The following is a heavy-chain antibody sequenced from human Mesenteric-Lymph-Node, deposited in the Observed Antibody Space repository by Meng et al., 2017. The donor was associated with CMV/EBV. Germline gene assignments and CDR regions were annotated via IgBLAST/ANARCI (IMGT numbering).Heavy chain of an antibody. D-gene: IGHD2-2*01. CDR3: ARDDCSSTSCYYYYGMDV. V-gene: IGHV3-30*02. Sequence: GESLKISCAASGFTFSTYGMHWVRQAPGKGLEWVAFIRYDGSNKYYEDSVKGRFTISRDNSKNTLYLQMNSLRAEDTAVYYCARDDCSSTSCYYYYGMDVWGQGTTVTVSS. J-gene: IGHJ6*02. CDR1: GFTFSTYG. CDR2: IRYDGSNK.